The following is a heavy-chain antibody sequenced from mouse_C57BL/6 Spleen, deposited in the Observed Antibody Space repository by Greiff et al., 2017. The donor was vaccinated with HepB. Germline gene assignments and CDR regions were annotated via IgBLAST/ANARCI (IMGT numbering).Heavy chain of an antibody. Sequence: QVQLQQPGAELVRPGSSVKLSCKASGYTFTSYWMDWVKQRPGQGLEWIGNIYPSASETHYNQKFKDKATLTADKSSSTAYMQLSSLTSEDSAVCDSARVAGSGYEAFAYWGQGTLVTVSA. D-gene: IGHD3-2*02. J-gene: IGHJ3*01. V-gene: IGHV1-61*01. CDR3: ARVAGSGYEAFAY. CDR2: IYPSASET. CDR1: GYTFTSYW.